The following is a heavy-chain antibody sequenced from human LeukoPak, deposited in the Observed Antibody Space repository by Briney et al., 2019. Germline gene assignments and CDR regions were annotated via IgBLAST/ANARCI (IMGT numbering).Heavy chain of an antibody. CDR3: AKDSHCSSTGCYGHNWFDP. Sequence: PGGSLRLSCAASGFTFSSYAMSWVRQAPGKGLEWVSAISGSGGSTYYADSVKGRFTISRDNSKNTLYLQMNSLRAEDTAVYYCAKDSHCSSTGCYGHNWFDPWGQGTLVTVSS. CDR1: GFTFSSYA. V-gene: IGHV3-23*01. J-gene: IGHJ5*02. CDR2: ISGSGGST. D-gene: IGHD2-2*01.